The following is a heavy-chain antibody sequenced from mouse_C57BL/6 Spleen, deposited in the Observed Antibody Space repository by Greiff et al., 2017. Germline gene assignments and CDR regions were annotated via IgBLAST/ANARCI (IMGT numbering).Heavy chain of an antibody. CDR1: GFTFSDYG. D-gene: IGHD1-1*01. J-gene: IGHJ4*01. Sequence: EVKLVESGGGLVKPGGSLKLSCAASGFTFSDYGMHWVRQAPEKGLEWVAYISSGSSTIYYADTVKGRFTISRDNAKNTLFLQMTSLRSEDTAMYYCAREVITTVVAPGYAMDYWGQGTSVTVSS. V-gene: IGHV5-17*01. CDR2: ISSGSSTI. CDR3: AREVITTVVAPGYAMDY.